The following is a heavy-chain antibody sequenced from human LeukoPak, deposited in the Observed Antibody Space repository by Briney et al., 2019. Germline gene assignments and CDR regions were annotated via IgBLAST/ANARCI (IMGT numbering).Heavy chain of an antibody. CDR3: TRTWLVAGIFFDH. CDR1: GFNFGDYG. V-gene: IGHV3-49*03. D-gene: IGHD6-19*01. J-gene: IGHJ4*02. CDR2: IRSKDYGGTT. Sequence: PGRSLRLSCSVSGFNFGDYGMSWFRQVPGKGLEWIGFIRSKDYGGTTEYAAAVRGRFTISRDDSKSIAYLQLNSLTTEDTAVYYCTRTWLVAGIFFDHWGPGTLVTVSS.